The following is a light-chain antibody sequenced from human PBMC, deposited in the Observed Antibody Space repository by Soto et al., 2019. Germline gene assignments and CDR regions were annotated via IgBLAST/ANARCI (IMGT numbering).Light chain of an antibody. V-gene: IGLV2-14*01. CDR1: SSDVGKYNY. J-gene: IGLJ2*01. Sequence: QSVLTQPASVSGSPGQSITIPCTGTSSDVGKYNYVSWYQQHPAKAPKLMIFEVSNRPSGVSNRISGSKSGNTASLTISGLQAEDEAEYYCSSYTGSSINTVVFGGGTKLTVL. CDR2: EVS. CDR3: SSYTGSSINTVV.